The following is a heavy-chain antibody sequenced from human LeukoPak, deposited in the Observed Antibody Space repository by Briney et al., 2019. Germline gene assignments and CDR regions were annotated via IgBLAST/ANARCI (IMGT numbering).Heavy chain of an antibody. D-gene: IGHD4-17*01. V-gene: IGHV3-21*01. CDR1: GFTFSRYS. Sequence: GGSLRLSCAASGFTFSRYSMNWVRQAPGXGLEWVSSISSSSSYIYYADSVKGRFTIPRDNAKTSLYLQMNSLRAEDTAVYYCARDRLIYGDYGDAFDIWGQGTLVTVSS. J-gene: IGHJ3*02. CDR3: ARDRLIYGDYGDAFDI. CDR2: ISSSSSYI.